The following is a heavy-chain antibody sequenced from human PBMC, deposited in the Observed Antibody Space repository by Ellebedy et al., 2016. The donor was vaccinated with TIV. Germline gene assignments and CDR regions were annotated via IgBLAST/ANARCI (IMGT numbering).Heavy chain of an antibody. J-gene: IGHJ4*02. Sequence: SETLSLTXTVSGGSISSGGYYWSWIRQHPGKGLEWIGYIYYSGSTYYNPSLKSRVTISVDTSKNQFSLKLSSVTAADTAVYYCARKGTVVTGYYYWGQGTLVTVSS. CDR1: GGSISSGGYY. CDR2: IYYSGST. CDR3: ARKGTVVTGYYY. D-gene: IGHD4-23*01. V-gene: IGHV4-31*03.